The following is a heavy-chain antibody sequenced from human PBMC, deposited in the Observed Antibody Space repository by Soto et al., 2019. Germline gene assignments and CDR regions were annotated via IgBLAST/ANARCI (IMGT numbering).Heavy chain of an antibody. D-gene: IGHD3-10*01. J-gene: IGHJ6*02. CDR2: IWHDGTRK. CDR1: XXXXXLXX. Sequence: QVHLVESGGGVVQPGGSLXXSXXXXXXXXXLXXXXXXXXTXXXXXEWVAMIWHDGTRKCFRDSVRGRFTISRDSAKNKVYLQMNNLRGDDSALYFCARDRSSSYSYAMDLWGQGTTVTVSS. CDR3: ARDRSSSYSYAMDL. V-gene: IGHV3-33*01.